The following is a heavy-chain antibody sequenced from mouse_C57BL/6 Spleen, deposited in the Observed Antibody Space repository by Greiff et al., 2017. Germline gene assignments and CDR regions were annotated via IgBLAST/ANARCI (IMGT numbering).Heavy chain of an antibody. D-gene: IGHD1-1*01. CDR3: ARESTTVFDY. CDR2: INPNNGGT. CDR1: GYTFTDYN. Sequence: EVQLQQSGPELVKPGASVKMSCKASGYTFTDYNMHWVKQSHGKSLVWIGYINPNNGGTSYNQKFKGKATLTVNKSSSTAYMALRSLTSEETAVYYCARESTTVFDYWGQGTTLTDSS. J-gene: IGHJ2*01. V-gene: IGHV1-22*01.